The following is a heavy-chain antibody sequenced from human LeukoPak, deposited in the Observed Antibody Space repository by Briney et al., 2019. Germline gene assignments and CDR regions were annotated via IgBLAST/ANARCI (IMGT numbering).Heavy chain of an antibody. J-gene: IGHJ6*03. D-gene: IGHD3-3*01. CDR3: ARDDYDFWSGLYYMDV. CDR1: GGSISSYY. Sequence: SETLSLTCTVSGGSISSYYWSWIRQPPGKGLEWIGYIYYSGSTNYNPSLKSRVTISVDTSKNQFSLKLSPVTAADTAVYYCARDDYDFWSGLYYMDVWGKGTTVTVSS. CDR2: IYYSGST. V-gene: IGHV4-59*01.